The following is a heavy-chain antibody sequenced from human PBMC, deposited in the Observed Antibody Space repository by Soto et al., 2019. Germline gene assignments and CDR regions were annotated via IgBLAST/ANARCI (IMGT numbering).Heavy chain of an antibody. D-gene: IGHD1-26*01. J-gene: IGHJ6*02. CDR1: GFDFGSFG. Sequence: QMQLVQSAAEVREPGTSVRVSCRASGFDFGSFGIQYLRQTRGRGLEWIGWIVVVSGSTNYARHFQGRGAISRDMSSSTAYLDLSDLKSDDTAVYFCSADHPHMAMGWPVWGQGTTVTVSS. V-gene: IGHV1-58*02. CDR2: IVVVSGST. CDR3: SADHPHMAMGWPV.